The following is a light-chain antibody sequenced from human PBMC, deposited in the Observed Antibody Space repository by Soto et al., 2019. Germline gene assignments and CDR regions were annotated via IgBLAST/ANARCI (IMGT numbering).Light chain of an antibody. CDR1: RSDVGGHNL. V-gene: IGLV2-23*01. CDR3: SSYAGRITLV. CDR2: DDN. Sequence: QSVLTQTASVSGSPGQSITMSCTGSRSDVGGHNLVSWYQQHPGKAPKLLISDDNKRPSGVSDRFSGSKSGNTASLTISGLQAEDEGDYYCSSYAGRITLVFGGGTKLTVL. J-gene: IGLJ2*01.